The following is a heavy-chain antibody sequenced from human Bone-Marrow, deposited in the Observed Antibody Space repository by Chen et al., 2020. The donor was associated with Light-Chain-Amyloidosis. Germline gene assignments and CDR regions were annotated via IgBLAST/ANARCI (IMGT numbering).Heavy chain of an antibody. J-gene: IGHJ3*02. CDR2: ISGSGCSR. CDR1: GFAFSSYA. Sequence: EVQLVESGGGLLQRGGSLRLSCAASGFAFSSYAMSGIRQAPGKGVEWVSTISGSGCSRYYGDSLKGRLTISRDNSKNALFLQMNSLSAEDTAVYYCAKDISYDDILPGYPADAFDIWGQGTMVTVSS. CDR3: AKDISYDDILPGYPADAFDI. D-gene: IGHD3-9*01. V-gene: IGHV3-23*04.